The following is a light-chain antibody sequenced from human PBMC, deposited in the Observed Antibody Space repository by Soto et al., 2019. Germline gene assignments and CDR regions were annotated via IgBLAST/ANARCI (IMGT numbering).Light chain of an antibody. J-gene: IGKJ5*01. CDR2: AAS. CDR1: QGIDTS. V-gene: IGKV1-9*01. CDR3: QQLHGYPIT. Sequence: ILLTQAPSSRSGSVGDRVTITCRASQGIDTSLAWYQQKPGKAPKLLIYAASNFQSGVPSRFSGSGSGTHFTLTISSLQPEDFATYYCQQLHGYPITFGQGTRLEIK.